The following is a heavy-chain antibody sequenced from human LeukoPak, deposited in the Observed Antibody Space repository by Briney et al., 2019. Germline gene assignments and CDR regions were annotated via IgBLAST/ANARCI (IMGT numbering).Heavy chain of an antibody. CDR3: AREGSFSGIYALQY. J-gene: IGHJ4*02. D-gene: IGHD1-26*01. CDR1: GLTIGSRY. Sequence: GESLRLSCVASGLTIGSRYMNWVRQAPGKGLVWVSRMNTDGTNTAYADSVKGRFTISRDNARNTLYLQMNSLRAEDTAVYYCAREGSFSGIYALQYWGQGTVVTVSS. CDR2: MNTDGTNT. V-gene: IGHV3-74*01.